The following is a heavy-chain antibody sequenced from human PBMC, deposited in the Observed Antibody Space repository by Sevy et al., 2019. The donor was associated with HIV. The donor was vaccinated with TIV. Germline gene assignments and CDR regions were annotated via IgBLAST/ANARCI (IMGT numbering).Heavy chain of an antibody. CDR3: TTGHDSGAIFDY. D-gene: IGHD2-8*02. J-gene: IGHJ4*02. V-gene: IGHV3-15*01. CDR2: IKTETDGGTI. Sequence: GGSLRLSCTASGFIFSNVWMSWVRQAPGKGLEWVGRIKTETDGGTIDYAAPVKDRFTILRDDSKNTLDLEMNTRKTEITAVYCCTTGHDSGAIFDYWGQGTLVTVSS. CDR1: GFIFSNVW.